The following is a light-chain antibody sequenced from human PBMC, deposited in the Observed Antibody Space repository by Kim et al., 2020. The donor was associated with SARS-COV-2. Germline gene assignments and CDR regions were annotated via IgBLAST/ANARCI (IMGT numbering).Light chain of an antibody. CDR2: GAS. J-gene: IGKJ2*01. V-gene: IGKV3-20*01. CDR3: QQYSSQYT. Sequence: SLSPGERATLACRASQSVSSSYLAWYQQKPGQAPRLLIYGASSRAPGIPDRFSGSGSGTDFTLTISRLEPEDFAVYYCQQYSSQYTFGQGTKLEI. CDR1: QSVSSSY.